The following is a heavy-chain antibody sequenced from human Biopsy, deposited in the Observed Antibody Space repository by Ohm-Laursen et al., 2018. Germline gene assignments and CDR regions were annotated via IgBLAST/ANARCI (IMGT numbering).Heavy chain of an antibody. CDR2: IFYSANT. J-gene: IGHJ4*02. Sequence: SQTLSLTCTVSGVSINGGRYYWNWIRHHPGKGLEWIGNIFYSANTYYNPSLKSRVTISVDTSKNQFSLKLSSVTAADTAVYYCARLGSGDYFPTFFDFRGQGALVTVSS. CDR3: ARLGSGDYFPTFFDF. CDR1: GVSINGGRYY. D-gene: IGHD5-12*01. V-gene: IGHV4-31*03.